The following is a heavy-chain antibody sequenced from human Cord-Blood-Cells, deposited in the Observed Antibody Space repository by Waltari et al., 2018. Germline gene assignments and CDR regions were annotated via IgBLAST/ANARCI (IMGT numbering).Heavy chain of an antibody. V-gene: IGHV5-51*01. CDR1: GYSFTRYW. J-gene: IGHJ3*02. CDR2: IYTGGSDT. Sequence: EVQLAQSAAEVKKPGESLTISSKGSGYSFTRYWIGWVRQMPGEGVGWRGIIYTGGSDTRSTPAVQVQDTIPADKASSTAYPQWSSLKASDTVMYYKASRPRTGDYAFDNWSQATMVTVSS. CDR3: ASRPRTGDYAFDN. D-gene: IGHD7-27*01.